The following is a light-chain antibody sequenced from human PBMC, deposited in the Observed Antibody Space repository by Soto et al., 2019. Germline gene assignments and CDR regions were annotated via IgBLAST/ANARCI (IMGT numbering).Light chain of an antibody. Sequence: EIVLTQSPATLSLSPGERATLSCRASQSVSSYLAWYQQKPGQAPRLLIYDASNRTTGIPARFSGSWSRTDFTLTISSLEPEDFAVYYCQQRSNWPPITFSQGTRLEIK. CDR1: QSVSSY. CDR3: QQRSNWPPIT. J-gene: IGKJ5*01. CDR2: DAS. V-gene: IGKV3-11*01.